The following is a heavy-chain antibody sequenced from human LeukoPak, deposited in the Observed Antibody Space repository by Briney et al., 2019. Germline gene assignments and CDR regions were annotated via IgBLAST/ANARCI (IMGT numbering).Heavy chain of an antibody. CDR1: GFTFSSSA. Sequence: GGSLRLSCAASGFTFSSSAMHWVRQAPDKGLEWVAVISYDGSNKYYADSVKGRFTISRDNSKNTLYLQMNSLRAEDTAVYYCARDPVNTWGQGTLVTVSS. V-gene: IGHV3-30-3*01. CDR2: ISYDGSNK. J-gene: IGHJ5*02. CDR3: ARDPVNT.